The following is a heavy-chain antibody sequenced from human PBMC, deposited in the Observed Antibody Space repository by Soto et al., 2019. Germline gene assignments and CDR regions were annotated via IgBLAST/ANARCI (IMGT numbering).Heavy chain of an antibody. CDR1: GGSISSGGYS. Sequence: PSETLSLTRAVSGGSISSGGYSWSWIRQPPGKGLEWIGYIYHSGSTYYNPSLKSRVTISVDRSKNQFSLKLSSVTAADTAVYYCARHSRGLRFPFDYWGQGTLVTVSS. J-gene: IGHJ4*02. CDR2: IYHSGST. CDR3: ARHSRGLRFPFDY. D-gene: IGHD4-17*01. V-gene: IGHV4-30-2*01.